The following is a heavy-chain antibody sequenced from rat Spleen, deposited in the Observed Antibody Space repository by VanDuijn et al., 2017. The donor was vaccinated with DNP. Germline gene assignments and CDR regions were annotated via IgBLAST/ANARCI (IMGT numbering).Heavy chain of an antibody. CDR1: GFTFSNSD. V-gene: IGHV5-25*01. D-gene: IGHD1-10*01. CDR2: IGTSGGST. J-gene: IGHJ3*01. Sequence: EVQLVESGGGLVQPGRSMKLSCAASGFTFSNSDMAWVRRAPTKGLEWVASIGTSGGSTYYRDSVKGRFTISRDNAKSTLYLQMDSLRSEDTATYYCATQGQLGITWFAYWGQGTLVTVSS. CDR3: ATQGQLGITWFAY.